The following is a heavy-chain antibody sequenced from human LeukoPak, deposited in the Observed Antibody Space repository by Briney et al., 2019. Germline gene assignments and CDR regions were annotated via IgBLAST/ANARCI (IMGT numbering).Heavy chain of an antibody. V-gene: IGHV1-69*13. CDR3: ARDRYGSPSMGMDV. D-gene: IGHD2-8*01. Sequence: GASVKVSCKASGGTFSSYAISWVRQAPGQGLEWMGGIIPIFGTANYAQKFQGRVTITADESTSTAYMELSSLRSEGTAVYYCARDRYGSPSMGMDVWGQGTTVTVSS. CDR1: GGTFSSYA. J-gene: IGHJ6*02. CDR2: IIPIFGTA.